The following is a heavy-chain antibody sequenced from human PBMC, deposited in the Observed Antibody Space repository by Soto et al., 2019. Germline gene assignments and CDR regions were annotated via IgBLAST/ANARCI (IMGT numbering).Heavy chain of an antibody. CDR3: TQRPGRGDC. J-gene: IGHJ4*02. Sequence: EVQLLESGGGLVQPGGSLRLSCAASGFTFSSYAMSWVRQAPGKGLEWVATISSGGGSTYYADSVKGRFTISRDNSKNTLYLQMNSLRAEDTAVYDCTQRPGRGDCWGQGTLVTVSS. V-gene: IGHV3-23*01. D-gene: IGHD3-10*01. CDR1: GFTFSSYA. CDR2: ISSGGGST.